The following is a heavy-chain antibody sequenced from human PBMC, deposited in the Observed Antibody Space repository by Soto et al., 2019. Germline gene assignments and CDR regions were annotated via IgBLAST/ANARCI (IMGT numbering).Heavy chain of an antibody. Sequence: GGSLRLSCAASGFTFGTYAMNWVCQGPGKGLEWVSGISGSGVTSSYTVSVKGRFTISRDNSKNTLYLQMNSLRADDTAVYYCANDRSVNTRARPDPWGHGPLVTVPS. CDR3: ANDRSVNTRARPDP. CDR1: GFTFGTYA. J-gene: IGHJ5*02. V-gene: IGHV3-23*01. D-gene: IGHD5-18*01. CDR2: ISGSGVTS.